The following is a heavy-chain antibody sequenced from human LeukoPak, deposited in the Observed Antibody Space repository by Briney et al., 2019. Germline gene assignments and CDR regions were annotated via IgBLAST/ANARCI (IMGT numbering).Heavy chain of an antibody. J-gene: IGHJ3*02. CDR3: AKGGYIGYNGLFDI. CDR2: ISAGGTAI. CDR1: GLTLAPYI. Sequence: PGGSLRLSCAASGLTLAPYIVSWVRQAPGKGLQWVSAISAGGTAIYYAESVKGRFTISRDDSNNMLYLQMNSLRDEDTATYYCAKGGYIGYNGLFDILGQGTTVIVSS. D-gene: IGHD1-26*01. V-gene: IGHV3-23*01.